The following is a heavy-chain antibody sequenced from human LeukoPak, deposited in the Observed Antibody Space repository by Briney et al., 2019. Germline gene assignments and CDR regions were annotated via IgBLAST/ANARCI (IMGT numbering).Heavy chain of an antibody. D-gene: IGHD1-26*01. CDR1: GGSLSSSNYY. J-gene: IGHJ3*02. Sequence: SEALSLTRSVSGGSLSSSNYYWGWIRQPPGKGLEWIGCMYYSGSTYYSPSLKSHVTISVDTSKNQFSLKLRSVTAADTAVYYCARGYSGSYEGFDIWGQGTMVSVSS. CDR3: ARGYSGSYEGFDI. CDR2: MYYSGST. V-gene: IGHV4-39*01.